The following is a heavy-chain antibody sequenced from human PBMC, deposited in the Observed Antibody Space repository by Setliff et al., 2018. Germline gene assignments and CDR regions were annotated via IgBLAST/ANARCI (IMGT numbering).Heavy chain of an antibody. V-gene: IGHV4-61*09. CDR2: IYTSWST. J-gene: IGHJ5*02. Sequence: SETLSLTCTVSGGSISNTYYYWSWIRQPAGQGLEWIGQIYTSWSTNYNPSLKSRVTISVDTSKNQFSLKLSSGTAADTAVYYCARLSGFLYIDVWGQGALVTVSS. CDR1: GGSISNTYYY. CDR3: ARLSGFLYIDV. D-gene: IGHD3-3*01.